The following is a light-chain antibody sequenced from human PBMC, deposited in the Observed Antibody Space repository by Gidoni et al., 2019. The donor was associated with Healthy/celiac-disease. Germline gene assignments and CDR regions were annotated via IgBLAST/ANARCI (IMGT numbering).Light chain of an antibody. J-gene: IGKJ2*01. CDR2: GAS. CDR1: QSVSSSY. CDR3: QQYGTSPYT. V-gene: IGKV3-20*01. Sequence: EIVLTQSPGTLSLSPGERATFSCRASQSVSSSYLAWYQQKPGQAPRLLIYGASSRATGIPDRFSGSGSGTDFTLTISRLEPEDFAVYYCQQYGTSPYTFXXXTKLEIK.